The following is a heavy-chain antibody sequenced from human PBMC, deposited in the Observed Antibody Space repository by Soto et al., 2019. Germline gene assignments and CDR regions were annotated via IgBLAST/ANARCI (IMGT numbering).Heavy chain of an antibody. CDR2: TYYRSKWYN. CDR1: GDSVSSNSAA. Sequence: QVQLQQSGPGLVKPSQTLSLTCAISGDSVSSNSAAWNWIRQSPSRGLEWLGRTYYRSKWYNDYAVSVKSRITINPDTSKNQVTLQLNAVTPEDTAGYYWARAYCSGGSCWAWSNWFDPWGQGTLVTVSS. V-gene: IGHV6-1*01. CDR3: ARAYCSGGSCWAWSNWFDP. D-gene: IGHD2-15*01. J-gene: IGHJ5*02.